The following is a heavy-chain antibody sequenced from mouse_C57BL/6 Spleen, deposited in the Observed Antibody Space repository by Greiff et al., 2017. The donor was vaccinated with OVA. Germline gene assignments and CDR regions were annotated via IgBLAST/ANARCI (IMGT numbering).Heavy chain of an antibody. CDR3: AIHYGSSSDWYFDV. Sequence: QVQLQQPGAELVKPGASVKVSCKASGYTFTSYWMHWVKQRPGQGLEWIGRIHPSDSDTNYNQKFKGKATLTVDKSSSTAYMQLSSLTSADSAVYYCAIHYGSSSDWYFDVWGTGTTVTVSS. CDR1: GYTFTSYW. V-gene: IGHV1-74*01. D-gene: IGHD1-1*01. CDR2: IHPSDSDT. J-gene: IGHJ1*03.